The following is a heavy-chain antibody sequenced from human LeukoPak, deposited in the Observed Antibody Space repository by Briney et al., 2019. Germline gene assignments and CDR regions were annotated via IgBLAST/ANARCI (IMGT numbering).Heavy chain of an antibody. D-gene: IGHD1-1*01. Sequence: GASVKVSCKASGNTFTSFHIHWVRQAPGQGLEYMGIIKVYGDTTIYAQRFQGRITTTRDTSTSTVYMELSSLNSEDTAVYYCARESPSTFYFDYWGQGTLVTVSS. CDR2: IKVYGDTT. CDR3: ARESPSTFYFDY. CDR1: GNTFTSFH. J-gene: IGHJ4*02. V-gene: IGHV1-46*01.